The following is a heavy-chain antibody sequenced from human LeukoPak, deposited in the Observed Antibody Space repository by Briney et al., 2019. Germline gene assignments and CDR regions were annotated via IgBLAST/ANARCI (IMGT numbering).Heavy chain of an antibody. D-gene: IGHD3-22*01. CDR2: IYTSGST. CDR3: AREGVEDYYDSSGYLGD. Sequence: TLSLTCTVSGGSISSGSYYWSWIRQPAGKGLEWIGRIYTSGSTNYNPSLKSRVTISVDTSKNQFSLRLSSVTAADTAVYYCAREGVEDYYDSSGYLGDWGQGTLVTVSS. CDR1: GGSISSGSYY. V-gene: IGHV4-61*02. J-gene: IGHJ4*02.